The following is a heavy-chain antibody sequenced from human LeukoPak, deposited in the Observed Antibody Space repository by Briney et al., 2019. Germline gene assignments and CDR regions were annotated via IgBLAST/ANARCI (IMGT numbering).Heavy chain of an antibody. CDR3: ARRLRYFDWLLKGASDI. CDR1: GGSFSGYY. CDR2: INHSGST. D-gene: IGHD3-9*01. J-gene: IGHJ3*02. Sequence: SETLSLTCAVYGGSFSGYYWSWIRQPPGKGLEWIGEINHSGSTNYNPSLKSRVTISVDTSKNQFSLKLSSVTAADTAVYYCARRLRYFDWLLKGASDIWGQGTMVTVSS. V-gene: IGHV4-34*01.